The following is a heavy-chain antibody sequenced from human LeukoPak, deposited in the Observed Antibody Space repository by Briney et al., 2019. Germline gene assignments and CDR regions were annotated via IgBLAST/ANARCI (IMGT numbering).Heavy chain of an antibody. Sequence: GALRLSCAASGFTFSSYVMSWVRQAPGKGLEWVSAISGSGGSTYYADSVKGRFTISRDNSKNTLYLQMNSLRAEDTAVYYCAKSTTSGDYVWGSYRSLDYWGQGTLVTVSS. J-gene: IGHJ4*02. CDR2: ISGSGGST. D-gene: IGHD3-16*02. CDR1: GFTFSSYV. V-gene: IGHV3-23*01. CDR3: AKSTTSGDYVWGSYRSLDY.